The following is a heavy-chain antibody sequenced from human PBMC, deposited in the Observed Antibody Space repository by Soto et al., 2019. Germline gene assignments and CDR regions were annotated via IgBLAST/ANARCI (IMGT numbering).Heavy chain of an antibody. CDR1: GLTFSSYS. CDR2: ISSSSSTI. V-gene: IGHV3-48*02. Sequence: PGGSLRLSCAASGLTFSSYSMNWVRQAPGKGLEWVSYISSSSSTIYYADSVKGRFTISRDNAKNSLYLQMNSLRDEDTAVYYCARARQWLALPLQRRSGDAFDIWGQGTMVTVSS. CDR3: ARARQWLALPLQRRSGDAFDI. J-gene: IGHJ3*02. D-gene: IGHD6-19*01.